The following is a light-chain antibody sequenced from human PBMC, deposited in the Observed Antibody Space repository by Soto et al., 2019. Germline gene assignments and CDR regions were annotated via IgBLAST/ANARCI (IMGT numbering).Light chain of an antibody. Sequence: DFVLTQSPLCLSVTFGQASSISCRSSRSPLYSDGNTYLSWFQQRQGQSPRXLIYKVSNRDSGVPDRFSGSGSGTDFKLKISRVEAEDVGVYYCMQGTHWPWTFGQGTKVDIK. J-gene: IGKJ1*01. CDR2: KVS. V-gene: IGKV2-30*01. CDR3: MQGTHWPWT. CDR1: RSPLYSDGNTY.